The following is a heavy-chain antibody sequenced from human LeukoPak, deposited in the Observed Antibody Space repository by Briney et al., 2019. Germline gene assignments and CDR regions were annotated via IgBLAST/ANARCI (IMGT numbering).Heavy chain of an antibody. Sequence: SETLSLTCTVSSGSIRNSNYYWGWIRQPPGKGLEWIGSIFYDGSSDYNPSLKSRVTISVDTSKNQFSLKLSSVTAADTAVYYCARVRCRTSCYPPKSWFDPWGQGTLVTVSS. D-gene: IGHD2-2*01. CDR1: SGSIRNSNYY. J-gene: IGHJ5*02. V-gene: IGHV4-39*07. CDR3: ARVRCRTSCYPPKSWFDP. CDR2: IFYDGSS.